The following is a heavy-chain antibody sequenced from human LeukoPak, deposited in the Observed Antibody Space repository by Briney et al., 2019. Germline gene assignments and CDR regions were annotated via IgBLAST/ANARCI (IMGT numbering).Heavy chain of an antibody. J-gene: IGHJ4*02. V-gene: IGHV5-51*01. CDR2: IYPGDSDT. D-gene: IGHD3-22*01. Sequence: GESLKISCKGSGYSFTSYWIGWVRQMPGKGLEWMGIIYPGDSDTRYSPSFQGQVTISADKSISTAYLQWSSLKASDTAMYYCARQASDYYDSSGYYGTYNYFDYWGQGTLVFVSS. CDR3: ARQASDYYDSSGYYGTYNYFDY. CDR1: GYSFTSYW.